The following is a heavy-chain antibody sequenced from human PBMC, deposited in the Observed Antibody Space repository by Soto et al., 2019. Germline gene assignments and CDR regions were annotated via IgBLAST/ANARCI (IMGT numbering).Heavy chain of an antibody. V-gene: IGHV3-21*01. CDR1: GFTFSSYS. CDR3: AREGRRSSSSGYYYYYMDV. CDR2: ISSSSSYI. J-gene: IGHJ6*03. Sequence: EVQLVESGGGLVKPGGSLRLSCAASGFTFSSYSMNWVRQAPGKGLEWVSSISSSSSYIYYADSVKGRFTISRDNAKNSLYLQMNSLRAEDTAVYYCAREGRRSSSSGYYYYYMDVWGKGTTVTVSS. D-gene: IGHD6-6*01.